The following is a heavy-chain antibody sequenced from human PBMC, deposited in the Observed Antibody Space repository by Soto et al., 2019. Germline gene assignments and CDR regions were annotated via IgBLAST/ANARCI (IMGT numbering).Heavy chain of an antibody. CDR2: ISGSSATI. CDR3: AKDQVEYCSSSACFGAFDC. V-gene: IGHV3-23*01. J-gene: IGHJ4*02. D-gene: IGHD2-2*01. Sequence: PGGSLRLSCAGSGFSGFTFNTYAISWVRQAPGKGLEWVSVISGSSATIYYADTVKGRFSIYRDNSKNTVYLQMNNLRPDDTAVYYCAKDQVEYCSSSACFGAFDCWGQGIRVTVSS. CDR1: GFSGFTFNTYA.